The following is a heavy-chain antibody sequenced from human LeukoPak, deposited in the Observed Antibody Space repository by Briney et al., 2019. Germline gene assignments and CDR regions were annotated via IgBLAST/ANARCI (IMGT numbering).Heavy chain of an antibody. CDR3: ARADYSSSWYDGPSSHAFDI. V-gene: IGHV1-69*05. D-gene: IGHD6-13*01. J-gene: IGHJ3*02. Sequence: ASVKVSCKASGYTFTSYGISWVRQAPGQGLEWMGGIIPIFGTANYAQKFQGRVTITTDESTSTAYMELSSLRSEGTAVYYCARADYSSSWYDGPSSHAFDIWGQGTMVTVSS. CDR2: IIPIFGTA. CDR1: GYTFTSYG.